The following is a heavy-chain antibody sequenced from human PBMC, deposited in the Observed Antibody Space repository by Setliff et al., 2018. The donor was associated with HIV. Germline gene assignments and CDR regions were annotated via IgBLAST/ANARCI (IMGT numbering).Heavy chain of an antibody. CDR3: ATTECRGADCPQMYDY. CDR2: LNYVGVT. CDR1: GGSFSGSY. J-gene: IGHJ4*02. V-gene: IGHV4-34*01. Sequence: ETLSLTCAVHGGSFSGSYWSWIRQPPGKGLEWIGELNYVGVTNHNPSLKSRVTISVEASKRQWSLKLNSVTAADTAVYYCATTECRGADCPQMYDYWGQGILVTVSS. D-gene: IGHD2-21*02.